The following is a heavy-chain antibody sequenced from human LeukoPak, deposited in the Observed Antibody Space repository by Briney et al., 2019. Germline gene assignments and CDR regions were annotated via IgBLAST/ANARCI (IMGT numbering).Heavy chain of an antibody. CDR2: IKSDGST. J-gene: IGHJ1*01. V-gene: IGHV3-74*01. CDR1: GFTFSSFW. D-gene: IGHD3-22*01. CDR3: ARAPSEIGGYYPEYFRH. Sequence: GGSLRLSCAVSGFTFSSFWMHWVRQAPGKGLVWVSRIKSDGSTNYADSVKGRFTISRDNAKNTVSLQMNSLRVEDTGVYYCARAPSEIGGYYPEYFRHWGQGTLVTVSS.